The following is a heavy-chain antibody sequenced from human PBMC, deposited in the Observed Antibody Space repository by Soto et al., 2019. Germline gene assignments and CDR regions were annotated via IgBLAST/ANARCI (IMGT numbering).Heavy chain of an antibody. CDR3: VRDWESTTQTWGFGDS. D-gene: IGHD3-10*01. CDR1: GGTFSSYT. CDR2: IIPIFGVT. J-gene: IGHJ4*02. V-gene: IGHV1-69*04. Sequence: QVQVVQSGAEVKKPGSSVKVSCKASGGTFSSYTITWVRQAPGQGLEGLGRIIPIFGVTNYAQKFQDRLTMRADTPTTPAYMELSSLTAADTAVYYCVRDWESTTQTWGFGDSWGQGTLVTVSS.